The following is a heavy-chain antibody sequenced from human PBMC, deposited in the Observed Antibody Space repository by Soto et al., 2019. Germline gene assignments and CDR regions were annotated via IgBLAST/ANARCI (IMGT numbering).Heavy chain of an antibody. CDR2: ISWNSGSI. D-gene: IGHD4-17*01. V-gene: IGHV3-9*01. CDR1: GFTFDDYA. Sequence: EVQLVESGGGLVQPGRSLRLSCAASGFTFDDYAMHWVRQAPGKGLEWVSGISWNSGSIGYADSVKGRFTISRDNAKNSLYLQTNSLRAEDTALYYCAKDIGPNDYGDYVGAFDIWGQGTMVTVSS. CDR3: AKDIGPNDYGDYVGAFDI. J-gene: IGHJ3*02.